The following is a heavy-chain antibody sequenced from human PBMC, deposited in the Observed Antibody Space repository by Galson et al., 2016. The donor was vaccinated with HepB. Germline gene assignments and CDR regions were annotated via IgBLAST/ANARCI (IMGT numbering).Heavy chain of an antibody. V-gene: IGHV1-8*01. CDR1: GYTFSSYDVNYD. Sequence: SVKVSCKASGYTFSSYDVNYDINWVRQATGQGPEWMGWVNPNSGKTGYAQQCQGRVTMSGDTSTGTFYMELSSLTSEDTAMYYCARRSAGGSEAFLDYWGQGTLVTVSS. CDR2: VNPNSGKT. D-gene: IGHD6-19*01. CDR3: ARRSAGGSEAFLDY. J-gene: IGHJ4*02.